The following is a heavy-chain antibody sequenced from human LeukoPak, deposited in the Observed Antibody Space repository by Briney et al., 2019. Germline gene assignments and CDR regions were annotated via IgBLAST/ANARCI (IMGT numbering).Heavy chain of an antibody. D-gene: IGHD5-24*01. J-gene: IGHJ5*02. CDR3: ARDLVDGYNPTKGWFDP. Sequence: ASVKVSCQASGYTFTSYGMSWVRQAPGQGIEWMVWISAYNGNTNYAQKLQGRVTMTTDTSTSTAYMELRSLRSDDTAVYYCARDLVDGYNPTKGWFDPWGQGTLVTVSS. CDR2: ISAYNGNT. V-gene: IGHV1-18*01. CDR1: GYTFTSYG.